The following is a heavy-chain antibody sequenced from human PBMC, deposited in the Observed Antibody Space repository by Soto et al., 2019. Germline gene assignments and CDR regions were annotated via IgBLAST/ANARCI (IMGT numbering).Heavy chain of an antibody. CDR3: ARGRDFWSGYYYYYGMDV. D-gene: IGHD3-3*01. J-gene: IGHJ6*02. CDR1: GGSFSGYY. Sequence: SETLSLTCAVYGGSFSGYYWSWIRQPPGKGLEWIGEINHSGSINYNPSLKSRVTISVDTSKNQFSLKLSSVTAADTAVYYCARGRDFWSGYYYYYGMDVWGQGTTVTVSS. CDR2: INHSGSI. V-gene: IGHV4-34*01.